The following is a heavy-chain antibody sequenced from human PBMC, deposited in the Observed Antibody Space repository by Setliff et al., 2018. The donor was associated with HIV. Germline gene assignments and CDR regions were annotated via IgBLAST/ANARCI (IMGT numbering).Heavy chain of an antibody. CDR1: GGTFSSYA. CDR2: IIPNFGTA. V-gene: IGHV1-69*13. Sequence: ASVKVSCKASGGTFSSYAISWVRQAPGQGPEWMGGIIPNFGTANYAQKFQGRVTITADESTSTAYMELSSLRSEDTAVYYCARDSSRSSPDYYYYGMDVWGQGTTVTVSS. D-gene: IGHD6-13*01. J-gene: IGHJ6*02. CDR3: ARDSSRSSPDYYYYGMDV.